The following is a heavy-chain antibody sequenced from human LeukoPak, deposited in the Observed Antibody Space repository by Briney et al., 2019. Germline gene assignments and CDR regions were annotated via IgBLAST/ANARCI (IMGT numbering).Heavy chain of an antibody. CDR2: INPNSGGT. CDR1: GYTFTGYY. J-gene: IGHJ5*02. Sequence: ASVKVSCKASGYTFTGYYMHWVRQAPGQGLEWMGRINPNSGGTNYAQKFQGRVTMTRDTSISTAYMELSRLRSDDTAVYYCARDSRLANWFDPWGQGTLVTASS. V-gene: IGHV1-2*06. CDR3: ARDSRLANWFDP. D-gene: IGHD3-9*01.